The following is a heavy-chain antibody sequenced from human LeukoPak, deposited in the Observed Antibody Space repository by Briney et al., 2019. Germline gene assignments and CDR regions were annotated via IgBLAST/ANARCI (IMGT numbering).Heavy chain of an antibody. CDR2: IYYSGST. J-gene: IGHJ6*03. V-gene: IGHV4-59*01. CDR3: ARASDQYYIDV. Sequence: SETLSLTCTVSGGSISSYYWSWIRQPPGKGLEWIGYIYYSGSTNYNPSLKSRVTITVETSNNQFLLKLSSETAAETAVYYCARASDQYYIDVWGKGTTVSASS. CDR1: GGSISSYY.